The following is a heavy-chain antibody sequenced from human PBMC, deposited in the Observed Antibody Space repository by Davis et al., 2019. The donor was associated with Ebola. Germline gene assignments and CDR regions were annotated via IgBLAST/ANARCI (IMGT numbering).Heavy chain of an antibody. V-gene: IGHV3-33*08. J-gene: IGHJ4*02. D-gene: IGHD3-3*01. CDR1: GFTFSSYG. Sequence: GESLKISCAASGFTFSSYGMHWVRQAPGKGLEWVAVIWYDGSNKYYADSVKGRFTISRDNSKNTLYLQMNSLRDEDTDVYYCARDLRGFGRYWGQGTLVTVSS. CDR3: ARDLRGFGRY. CDR2: IWYDGSNK.